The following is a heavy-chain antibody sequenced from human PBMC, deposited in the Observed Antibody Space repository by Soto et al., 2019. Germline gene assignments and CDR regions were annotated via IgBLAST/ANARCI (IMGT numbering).Heavy chain of an antibody. Sequence: SETLSLTCTVSGGSISRSSYYWGWIRQPPGKGLEWIGSIYYSGSTYYNPSLKSRVTISVDTSKNQFSLKLSSVTAADTAVYYCARRKGSITIFGVRPSPGPFDYWGQGTLVTVSS. CDR3: ARRKGSITIFGVRPSPGPFDY. J-gene: IGHJ4*02. V-gene: IGHV4-39*01. CDR2: IYYSGST. D-gene: IGHD3-3*01. CDR1: GGSISRSSYY.